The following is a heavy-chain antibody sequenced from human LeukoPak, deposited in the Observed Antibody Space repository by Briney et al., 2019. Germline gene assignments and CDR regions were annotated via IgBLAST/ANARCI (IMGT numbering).Heavy chain of an antibody. CDR1: GGSISSGDYY. J-gene: IGHJ4*02. CDR3: ARELAAGPYYFDY. D-gene: IGHD6-13*01. Sequence: SQTLSLTCTVSGGSISSGDYYWSWIRQPPGKGLEWIGYIYYSGSTYYNPSLKSRVTISVDTSKNQFSLKLSSVPAADTAVYYCARELAAGPYYFDYWGQGTLVTVSS. V-gene: IGHV4-30-4*08. CDR2: IYYSGST.